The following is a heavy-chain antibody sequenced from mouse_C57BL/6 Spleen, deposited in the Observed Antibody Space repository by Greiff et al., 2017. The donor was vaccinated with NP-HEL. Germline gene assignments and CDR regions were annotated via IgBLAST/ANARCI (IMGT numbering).Heavy chain of an antibody. CDR2: IRSKSSNYAT. CDR3: GRDKGYAMEY. Sequence: DVQLVESGGGLVQPKGSLKLSCAASGFPFNTYAIHWVRQAPGKGLEWVARIRSKSSNYATYYADSVKDRFTISRDDSQSMLYLQMNNLKTEDTAMYDCGRDKGYAMEYWGQGTSVTVSA. CDR1: GFPFNTYA. J-gene: IGHJ4*01. V-gene: IGHV10-3*01.